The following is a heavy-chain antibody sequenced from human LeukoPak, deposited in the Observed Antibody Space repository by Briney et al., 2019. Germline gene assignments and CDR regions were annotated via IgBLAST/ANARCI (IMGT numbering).Heavy chain of an antibody. CDR1: GYTFTGYY. J-gene: IGHJ4*02. Sequence: ASVKVSCKASGYTFTGYYMHWVRQAPGQGLEWMGWINPNSGGTNYAQKFQGRVTMTRDTSISAAYMELSRLRSDDTAVYYCARDYGDYLKLFDYWGQGTLVTVSS. CDR2: INPNSGGT. V-gene: IGHV1-2*02. CDR3: ARDYGDYLKLFDY. D-gene: IGHD4-17*01.